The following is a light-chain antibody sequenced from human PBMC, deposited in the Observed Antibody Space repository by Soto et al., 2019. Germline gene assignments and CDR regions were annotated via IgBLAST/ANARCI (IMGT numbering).Light chain of an antibody. CDR1: QRVSNSY. J-gene: IGKJ1*01. CDR2: GAF. CDR3: QQYATSLRT. V-gene: IGKV3-20*01. Sequence: ETVLTQSPGTLSLSPGERATLSCRASQRVSNSYLAWYQQKPGQAPRLLIYGAFARATDAPDRFSGSESGTDFTLTIDRLEPEDSAVYYCQQYATSLRTFGQGTKVDIK.